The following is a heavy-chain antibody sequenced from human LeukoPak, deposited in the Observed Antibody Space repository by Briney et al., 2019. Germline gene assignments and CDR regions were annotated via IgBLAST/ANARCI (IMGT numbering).Heavy chain of an antibody. CDR2: LYYSGST. CDR1: GGSISSTSYY. V-gene: IGHV4-39*01. J-gene: IGHJ4*02. CDR3: ASDLYTTRHFDY. D-gene: IGHD6-13*01. Sequence: SETLSLTCTVSGGSISSTSYYWGWIRQPPGKGLEWIGSLYYSGSTYYKPSLKSRVTISIDTSKNQFSLKLSSLTAADTAVYYCASDLYTTRHFDYWGQGTLVTVSS.